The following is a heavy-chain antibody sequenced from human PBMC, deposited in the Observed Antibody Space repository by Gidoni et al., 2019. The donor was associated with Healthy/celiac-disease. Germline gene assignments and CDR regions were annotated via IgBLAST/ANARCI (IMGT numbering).Heavy chain of an antibody. V-gene: IGHV4-34*01. J-gene: IGHJ4*02. D-gene: IGHD2-2*01. CDR1: GGSFSGYY. Sequence: QVQLQQWGAGLLKPSETLSLTCAVYGGSFSGYYWSWLRQPPGKGLEWIGEINHSGSTNYNPSLKSRVTISVDTSKNQFSLKLSSVTAADTAVYYCARSHGGRYCSSTSCQGARYFDYWGQGTLVTVSS. CDR2: INHSGST. CDR3: ARSHGGRYCSSTSCQGARYFDY.